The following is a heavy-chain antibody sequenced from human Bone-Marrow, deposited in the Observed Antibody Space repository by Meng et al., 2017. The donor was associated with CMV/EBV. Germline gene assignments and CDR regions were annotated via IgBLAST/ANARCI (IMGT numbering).Heavy chain of an antibody. V-gene: IGHV3-21*01. J-gene: IGHJ6*02. CDR1: GFTFSSYS. CDR2: ISSSSSYI. Sequence: GGSLRLSCAASGFTFSSYSMNWVRQAPGKGLEWVSSISSSSSYIYYADSVKGRFTISRDNAKNSLYLQMNSLRAEDTAVYYCAIRDYCSSTSCYKDYYYYGMDVWGQGNTVNVAS. D-gene: IGHD2-2*02. CDR3: AIRDYCSSTSCYKDYYYYGMDV.